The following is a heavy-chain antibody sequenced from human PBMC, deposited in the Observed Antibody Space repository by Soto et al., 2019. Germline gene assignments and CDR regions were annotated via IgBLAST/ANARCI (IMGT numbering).Heavy chain of an antibody. D-gene: IGHD2-2*01. CDR1: GYTFTSYA. CDR3: ARSVRYCRSTSCYGSLFGYYYYGTDV. V-gene: IGHV1-3*01. Sequence: RASVKGSCKACGYTFTSYAMRWVRQAPRQSVEWMGWINAHNGNAKQSQKFQSRVTNTRGTSASSAYMKLSSLRSEVTAVYYCARSVRYCRSTSCYGSLFGYYYYGTDVWGQGTTVNVSS. CDR2: INAHNGNA. J-gene: IGHJ6*02.